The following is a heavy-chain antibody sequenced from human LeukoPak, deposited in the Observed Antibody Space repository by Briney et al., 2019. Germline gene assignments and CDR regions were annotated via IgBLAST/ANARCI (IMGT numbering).Heavy chain of an antibody. D-gene: IGHD4-17*01. V-gene: IGHV3-33*01. J-gene: IGHJ6*04. CDR3: ARRSMVTTPYYYYGMDV. CDR1: GFTFSSYG. Sequence: GGSLRLSCAASGFTFSSYGMHWVRQAPGKGLEWVAVIWYDGSNKYYADSVKGRFTISRDNSKNTLYLQMNSLRAEDSAVYYCARRSMVTTPYYYYGMDVWSKGTTVTVSS. CDR2: IWYDGSNK.